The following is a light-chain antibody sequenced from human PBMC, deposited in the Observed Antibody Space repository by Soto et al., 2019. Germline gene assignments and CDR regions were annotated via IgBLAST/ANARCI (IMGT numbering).Light chain of an antibody. Sequence: QSVLTQPASVSGSAGQSITISCTGTSNDVGAYNYVSWYQQHPGKAPKLVIYEVSHRPSGISDRFSGSKSGNTASLTISGLQVEDEADYYCSSYATGSPYVFGPGTKVTVL. J-gene: IGLJ1*01. CDR2: EVS. CDR1: SNDVGAYNY. CDR3: SSYATGSPYV. V-gene: IGLV2-14*01.